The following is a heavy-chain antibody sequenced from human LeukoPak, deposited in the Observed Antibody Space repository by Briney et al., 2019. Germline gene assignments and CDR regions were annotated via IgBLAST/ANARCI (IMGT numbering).Heavy chain of an antibody. V-gene: IGHV3-74*01. D-gene: IGHD2-15*01. CDR3: ARESLTDIVVVGAFDI. Sequence: GGSLRLSCAASGFTFSRYWMHRVRQAPGKGPVWVSRINSDGSSTSYADSVKGRFTISRDNAKNTLYLQMNSLRAEDTAVYYCARESLTDIVVVGAFDIWGQGTMVTVSS. CDR2: INSDGSST. J-gene: IGHJ3*02. CDR1: GFTFSRYW.